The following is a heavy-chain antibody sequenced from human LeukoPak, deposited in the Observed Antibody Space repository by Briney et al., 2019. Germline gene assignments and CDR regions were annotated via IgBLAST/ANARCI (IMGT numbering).Heavy chain of an antibody. CDR3: TWSSSRNYYYGMDV. Sequence: SETLTLTCAVQGGSFSGYYWSWIRQPPGKGLEWIGEINHSGSTNYNPSLSSRVTISVGTSKNQFSLTLSSVTATDTAVYYCTWSSSRNYYYGMDVWGKGTTVTVSS. CDR1: GGSFSGYY. V-gene: IGHV4-34*01. CDR2: INHSGST. D-gene: IGHD6-13*01. J-gene: IGHJ6*04.